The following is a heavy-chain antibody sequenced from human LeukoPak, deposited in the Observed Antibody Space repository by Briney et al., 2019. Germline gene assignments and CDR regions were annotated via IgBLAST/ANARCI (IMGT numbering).Heavy chain of an antibody. Sequence: PGGSLRLSCAASGFTFSSYWMHWVRQAPGKGLVWVSRIKSDGSSTSNADSVKGRFIISRDNAKNTLYLQMNSLRAEDTAVYYSVRGLPFDIWGQGTMVTVSS. V-gene: IGHV3-74*01. J-gene: IGHJ3*02. CDR3: VRGLPFDI. CDR1: GFTFSSYW. CDR2: IKSDGSST.